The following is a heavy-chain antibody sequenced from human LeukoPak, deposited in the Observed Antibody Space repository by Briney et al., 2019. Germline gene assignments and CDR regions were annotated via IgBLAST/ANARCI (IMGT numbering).Heavy chain of an antibody. V-gene: IGHV1-46*01. CDR2: INPSGGST. J-gene: IGHJ1*01. CDR1: GYTFTSYY. D-gene: IGHD1-26*01. CDR3: ARDRQSFGGSYYWAFQH. Sequence: ASVKVSCKASGYTFTSYYMHWVRQAPGQGLEWMGIINPSGGSTSYAQKFQGRVTMTTDTSTSTAYMELRSLRSDDTAVYYCARDRQSFGGSYYWAFQHWGQGTLVTVSS.